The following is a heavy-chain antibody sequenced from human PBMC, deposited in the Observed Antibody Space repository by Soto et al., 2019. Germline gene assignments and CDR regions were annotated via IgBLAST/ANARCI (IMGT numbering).Heavy chain of an antibody. CDR3: ARTSSYDFWSGFLY. V-gene: IGHV3-23*01. CDR2: ISGSGVTT. CDR1: GFTFNTFV. Sequence: GGSLRLSCAASGFTFNTFVMTWVRQAPGKGLEWVSSISGSGVTTHYADTVKGRFTISRDNSKNTLHLQMSTLRAEDTAVYFCARTSSYDFWSGFLYWGQGILVTVSS. J-gene: IGHJ4*02. D-gene: IGHD3-3*01.